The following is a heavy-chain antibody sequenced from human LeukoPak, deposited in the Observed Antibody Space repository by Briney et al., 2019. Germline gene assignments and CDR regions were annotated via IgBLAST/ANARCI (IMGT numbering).Heavy chain of an antibody. CDR2: INHSGST. J-gene: IGHJ4*02. Sequence: PSETLSLTCAVYGGSFSGYYWSWIRQPPGKGLEWIGEINHSGSTNYNPSLKSRVTISVDTSKNQFSLKLSSVTAADTAVYCCARRRGTYYYDSSGYYPDYWGQGTLVTVSS. CDR1: GGSFSGYY. V-gene: IGHV4-34*01. D-gene: IGHD3-22*01. CDR3: ARRRGTYYYDSSGYYPDY.